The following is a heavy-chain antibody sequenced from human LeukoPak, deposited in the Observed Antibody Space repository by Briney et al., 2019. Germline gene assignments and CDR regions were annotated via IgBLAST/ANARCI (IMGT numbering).Heavy chain of an antibody. Sequence: GSLRLSCAASGFTFSSYSMNWVRQAPGRGLEWVSNISGGSTTIYYADSVKGRFTISRDNAKNSLYLQMDSLRAEDTAVYYCARGWTGYGFDYWGQGTLVTVSS. D-gene: IGHD3/OR15-3a*01. CDR1: GFTFSSYS. CDR2: ISGGSTTI. CDR3: ARGWTGYGFDY. J-gene: IGHJ4*02. V-gene: IGHV3-48*04.